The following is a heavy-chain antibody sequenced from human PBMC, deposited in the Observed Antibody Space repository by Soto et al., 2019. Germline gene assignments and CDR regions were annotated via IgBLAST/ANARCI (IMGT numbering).Heavy chain of an antibody. CDR1: GGTFSSYA. CDR2: IIPIFGTA. D-gene: IGHD6-13*01. CDR3: ARGSSSWYAPLSEAWFDP. Sequence: QVQLVQSGAEVKKPGSSVKVSCKASGGTFSSYAISWVRQAPGQGLEWMGGIIPIFGTANYAQKFQGRVMITADESTSTAYMELSSLRSEDTAMYYCARGSSSWYAPLSEAWFDPWGQGTLVTVSS. J-gene: IGHJ5*02. V-gene: IGHV1-69*01.